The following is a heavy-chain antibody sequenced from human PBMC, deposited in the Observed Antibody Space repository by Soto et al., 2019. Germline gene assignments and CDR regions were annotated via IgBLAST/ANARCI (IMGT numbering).Heavy chain of an antibody. D-gene: IGHD2-15*01. CDR1: GFTFSSYG. J-gene: IGHJ4*02. CDR3: AKDLGDCSGGSCYG. V-gene: IGHV3-30*18. Sequence: QVQLVESGGGVVQPGRSLRLSCAASGFTFSSYGMHWVRQAPGKGLEWVAVISYDGSIKYYADSVKGRFTISRDDSKNTLYPQMNSLRAEDTAVYYCAKDLGDCSGGSCYGWGQGTLVTVSS. CDR2: ISYDGSIK.